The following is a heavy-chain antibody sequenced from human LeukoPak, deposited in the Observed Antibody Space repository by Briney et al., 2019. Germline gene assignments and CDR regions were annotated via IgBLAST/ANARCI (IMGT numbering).Heavy chain of an antibody. CDR2: ISGSGGST. J-gene: IGHJ4*02. CDR1: GFTFSSYA. Sequence: GGSLRLSCAASGFTFSSYAISWVRQAPGKGLEWVSAISGSGGSTYYADSVKGRFTISRDNSKNTLYLQMNSLRAEDTAVYYCAKGKWFGELSDYWGQGTLVTVSS. CDR3: AKGKWFGELSDY. V-gene: IGHV3-23*01. D-gene: IGHD3-10*01.